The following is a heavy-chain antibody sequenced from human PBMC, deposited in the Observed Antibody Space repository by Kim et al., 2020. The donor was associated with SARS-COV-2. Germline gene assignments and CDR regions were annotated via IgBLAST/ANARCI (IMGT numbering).Heavy chain of an antibody. V-gene: IGHV4-39*01. CDR2: IYYTGAT. CDR1: GDSISSRSYY. D-gene: IGHD1-1*01. J-gene: IGHJ4*02. CDR3: ARRGGIVNNYNY. Sequence: SETLSLTCTVSGDSISSRSYYWAWFRQPLGKGLEWIGTIYYTGATYYNPSLKSRLTISVDTSKNQFSLNLRSVTATDTAVYYCARRGGIVNNYNYWGQGTLVTVSS.